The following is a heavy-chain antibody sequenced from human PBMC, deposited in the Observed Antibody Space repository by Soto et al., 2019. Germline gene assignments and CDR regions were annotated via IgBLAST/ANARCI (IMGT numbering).Heavy chain of an antibody. CDR2: IYYSGST. CDR3: VRGSAANVY. J-gene: IGHJ4*02. CDR1: GGSISSYY. Sequence: PSETLSLTCTVSGGSISSYYCSWIRQPPGKGLEWIGYIYYSGSTNYYPSLESRVSMSIDTSRNQFSLKLTSVTAADTAVYYCVRGSAANVYWGQGILVTVSS. D-gene: IGHD2-15*01. V-gene: IGHV4-59*01.